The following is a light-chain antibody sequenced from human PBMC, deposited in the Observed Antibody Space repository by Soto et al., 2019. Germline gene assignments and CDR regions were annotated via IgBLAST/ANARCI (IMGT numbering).Light chain of an antibody. CDR1: SSDIGSYNR. CDR2: EVN. CDR3: NSFTTSSTYV. Sequence: QSALTQPASVSGSPGQSITISCTGTSSDIGSYNRVSWYQQPPGTVPKLIIYEVNNRPSGVPDRFSGSKSGNTASLTISGLRAEDEADYYCNSFTTSSTYVFGTGTKVTVL. J-gene: IGLJ1*01. V-gene: IGLV2-18*02.